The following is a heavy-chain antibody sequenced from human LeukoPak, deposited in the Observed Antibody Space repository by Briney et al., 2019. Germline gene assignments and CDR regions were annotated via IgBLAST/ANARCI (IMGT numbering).Heavy chain of an antibody. CDR2: ISGSGNVT. Sequence: GGSLKLSCVGSGFTFAKYGMTWVREAPGKGVEWVSVISGSGNVTYYAESVKGRFTISRDNSKRTLYLQMDSLRADDTAIYYCAKDRAGANWGQGTLVLVSS. J-gene: IGHJ4*02. CDR3: AKDRAGAN. V-gene: IGHV3-23*01. CDR1: GFTFAKYG.